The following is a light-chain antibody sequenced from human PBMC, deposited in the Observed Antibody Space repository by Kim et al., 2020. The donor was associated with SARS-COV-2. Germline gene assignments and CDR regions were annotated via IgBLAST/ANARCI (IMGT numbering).Light chain of an antibody. CDR1: QGISSA. CDR3: QQSNNNPRT. Sequence: AIQLTQSPSSLSASVGDRVSITCRASQGISSALAWYQQKAGKAPKLLIYDASSLESGVPSRFSGSGSGTDFTLTISSLQPEDFATYYCQQSNNNPRTFGQGTRLEIK. CDR2: DAS. V-gene: IGKV1D-13*01. J-gene: IGKJ5*01.